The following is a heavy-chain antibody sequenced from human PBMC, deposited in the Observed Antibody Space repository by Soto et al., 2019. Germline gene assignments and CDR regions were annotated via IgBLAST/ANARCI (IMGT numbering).Heavy chain of an antibody. CDR1: GFTFSSYG. J-gene: IGHJ6*02. CDR3: AKETIAADAPSMYX. V-gene: IGHV3-30*18. Sequence: PGGSLRLSCAASGFTFSSYGMHWVRQAPGKGLAWVSFISYDGNVKFYADSMKVRFTISRDNSKNTLYLQMNSLRAEDTAVYYCAKETIAADAPSMYXWGQVTTVTVS. D-gene: IGHD6-13*01. CDR2: ISYDGNVK.